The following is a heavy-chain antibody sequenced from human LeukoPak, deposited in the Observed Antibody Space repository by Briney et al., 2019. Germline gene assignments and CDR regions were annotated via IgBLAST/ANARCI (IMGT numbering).Heavy chain of an antibody. V-gene: IGHV4-34*01. Sequence: PSETLSLTCAVYGGSFSGYYWSWIRQPPGKGLEWIGEINHSGSTNYNPSLKSRVTISVDTSKNQFSLKLSSVTAADTAVYYCARGSMVDYWGRGTLVTVSS. CDR3: ARGSMVDY. D-gene: IGHD2/OR15-2a*01. CDR1: GGSFSGYY. CDR2: INHSGST. J-gene: IGHJ4*02.